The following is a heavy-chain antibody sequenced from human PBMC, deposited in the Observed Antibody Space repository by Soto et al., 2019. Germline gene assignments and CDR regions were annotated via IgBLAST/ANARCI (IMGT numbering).Heavy chain of an antibody. V-gene: IGHV1-18*01. Sequence: ASVKVSCKASGYTFTSYGISWVRQAPGQGLEWMGWISAYNGNTNYAQKLQGRVTMTTDTSTSTAYMELRSLRSDDTAVYYCARDLTHGDYSSANWFDPWGQGTLVTVSS. CDR2: ISAYNGNT. CDR1: GYTFTSYG. CDR3: ARDLTHGDYSSANWFDP. D-gene: IGHD4-17*01. J-gene: IGHJ5*02.